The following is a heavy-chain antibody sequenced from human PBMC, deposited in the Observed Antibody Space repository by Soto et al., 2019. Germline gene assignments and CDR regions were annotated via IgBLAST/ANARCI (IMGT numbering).Heavy chain of an antibody. D-gene: IGHD6-13*01. CDR2: IRSKAYGGTT. Sequence: GGSLRLSCTASGFTFGDYAMSWVRQAPGKGLEWVGFIRSKAYGGTTEYAASVKGRFTISRDDSKSIAYLQMNSLKTEDTAVYYCTRVRIAAAVNYYYYGMDVWGQGTTVT. J-gene: IGHJ6*02. V-gene: IGHV3-49*04. CDR3: TRVRIAAAVNYYYYGMDV. CDR1: GFTFGDYA.